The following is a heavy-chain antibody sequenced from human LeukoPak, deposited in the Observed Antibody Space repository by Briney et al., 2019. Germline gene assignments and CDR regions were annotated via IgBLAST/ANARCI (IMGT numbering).Heavy chain of an antibody. D-gene: IGHD3-16*01. CDR3: GRAFPPLRTSSAGDL. J-gene: IGHJ4*02. V-gene: IGHV3-21*01. CDR2: ISYLSSHV. Sequence: GGSLRLSCSASGFTFSDYDMNWVRQAPGKGLEWVSSISYLSSHVYYGDSVKGRFSISRDDAKNSLYLQMNSLGAEDTAIYYCGRAFPPLRTSSAGDLWGQGILVTVSS. CDR1: GFTFSDYD.